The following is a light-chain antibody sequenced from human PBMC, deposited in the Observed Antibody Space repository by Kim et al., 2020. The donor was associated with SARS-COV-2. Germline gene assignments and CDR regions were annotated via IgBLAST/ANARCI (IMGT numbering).Light chain of an antibody. CDR2: DAS. J-gene: IGKJ1*01. CDR1: QNINKW. V-gene: IGKV1-5*01. Sequence: SAPVGERVTITCRASQNINKWLAWYQQKPGKAPKLLVYDASTLDRWVPSRVSGSGSGTVFTLTIDSLQSDDFATYHCQQYSRNWAFGQGTKVDIK. CDR3: QQYSRNWA.